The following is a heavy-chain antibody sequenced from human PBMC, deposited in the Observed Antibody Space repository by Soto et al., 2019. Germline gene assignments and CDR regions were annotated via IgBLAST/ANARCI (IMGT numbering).Heavy chain of an antibody. D-gene: IGHD6-19*01. V-gene: IGHV3-49*01. CDR3: TRNIQQWLDKYGMDV. CDR1: GFTFGDYA. Sequence: HPGGSLRLSCTASGFTFGDYAMSWFRQAPGKGLEWVGFIRSKAYGGTTEYTASVKGRFTISRDDSKSIAYLQMNSLKTEDTAVYYCTRNIQQWLDKYGMDVWGQGTTVTVSS. CDR2: IRSKAYGGTT. J-gene: IGHJ6*02.